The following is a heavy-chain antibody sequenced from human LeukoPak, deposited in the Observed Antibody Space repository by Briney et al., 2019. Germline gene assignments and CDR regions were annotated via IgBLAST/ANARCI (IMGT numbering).Heavy chain of an antibody. Sequence: ASVKVSCKASGYTITNNYMHWVRQAPGQGLEWMGVINPSGTGTSYAQKFQGRITMSRDTSTSTAYMELSSLRSEDTAVYYCARAVTTWFSSLYYYMDVWGKGTTVTVSS. CDR2: INPSGTGT. J-gene: IGHJ6*03. V-gene: IGHV1-46*01. CDR3: ARAVTTWFSSLYYYMDV. CDR1: GYTITNNY. D-gene: IGHD4-17*01.